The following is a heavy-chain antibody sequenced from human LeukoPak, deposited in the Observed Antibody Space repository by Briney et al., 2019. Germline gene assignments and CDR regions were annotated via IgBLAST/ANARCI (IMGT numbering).Heavy chain of an antibody. Sequence: GASVKVSCTASGYTFTGFYMNWVRQAPGQGLEWMGWINPNSGGTNFAQKFQGRVTMTRDTSISTAHMELSSLRSDDTAVYYCARDQLVRSVVDGVVAASTRYYAMDVWGQGTTVTVSS. V-gene: IGHV1-2*02. J-gene: IGHJ6*02. CDR2: INPNSGGT. D-gene: IGHD2-15*01. CDR1: GYTFTGFY. CDR3: ARDQLVRSVVDGVVAASTRYYAMDV.